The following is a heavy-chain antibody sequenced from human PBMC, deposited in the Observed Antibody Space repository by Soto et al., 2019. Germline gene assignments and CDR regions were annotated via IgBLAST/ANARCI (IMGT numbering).Heavy chain of an antibody. J-gene: IGHJ4*02. Sequence: KPSETLSLTCTVSGGSISSGGYYWSWIRQHPGKGLEWIGYIYYSGSTYYNPSLKSRVTISVDTSKNQFSLKLSSVTAADTAVYYCAAGGVIVLDYWGQGTLVTVSS. D-gene: IGHD3-16*02. CDR1: GGSISSGGYY. CDR2: IYYSGST. CDR3: AAGGVIVLDY. V-gene: IGHV4-31*03.